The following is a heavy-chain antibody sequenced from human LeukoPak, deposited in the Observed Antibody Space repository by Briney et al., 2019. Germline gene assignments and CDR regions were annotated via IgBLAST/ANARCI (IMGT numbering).Heavy chain of an antibody. Sequence: GGALRLSCVASGFSISNYWMSWVRQAPGKGVEWVATKKQDGSETYDVDSVKGRITISRDNAKNSLHLQMNSLRAEDTAVYYCATLRKSLWIPEFDFWGQGTLVTVSS. D-gene: IGHD1-1*01. CDR3: ATLRKSLWIPEFDF. J-gene: IGHJ4*02. CDR2: KKQDGSET. V-gene: IGHV3-7*03. CDR1: GFSISNYW.